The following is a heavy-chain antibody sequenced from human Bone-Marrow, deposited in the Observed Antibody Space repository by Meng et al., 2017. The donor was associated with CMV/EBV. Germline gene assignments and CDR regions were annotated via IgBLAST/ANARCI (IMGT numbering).Heavy chain of an antibody. Sequence: QVALQVCGPRLVKPSEPLSLPCQVSGDSINTYFLSWIRQPAGKGLEWIGRLYNSGSTNYNPSLNSRVTMSIDTSNKQFSLRLSSVTAADTAVYYCATRRAHSDGRGSWYYQFDHWGQGTLVTVSS. V-gene: IGHV4-4*07. D-gene: IGHD3-22*01. CDR2: LYNSGST. J-gene: IGHJ4*02. CDR1: GDSINTYF. CDR3: ATRRAHSDGRGSWYYQFDH.